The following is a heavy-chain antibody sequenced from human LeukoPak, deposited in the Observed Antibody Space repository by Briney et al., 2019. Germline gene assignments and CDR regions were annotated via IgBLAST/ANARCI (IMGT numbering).Heavy chain of an antibody. CDR2: ISSDSSHI. Sequence: GSLRLSCATSGFAFNFFSMNWVRQVPGKGLEWISSISSDSSHIYYADSVKGRFTISRDNARNSLYLQLSSLRAGDTAVYYCARIDYYHGMDVWGQGTTVTVSS. CDR3: ARIDYYHGMDV. J-gene: IGHJ6*02. CDR1: GFAFNFFS. V-gene: IGHV3-21*01.